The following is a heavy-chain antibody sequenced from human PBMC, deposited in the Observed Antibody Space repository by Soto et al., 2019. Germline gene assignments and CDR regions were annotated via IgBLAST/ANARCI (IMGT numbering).Heavy chain of an antibody. CDR3: ARLNYYGSGSYSHYYYYYGMDV. Sequence: SVKVSCKXSGGTFSSYAISWVRQAPGQGLEWMGGIIPIFGTANYAQKFQGRVTITADKSTSTAYMELSSLRSEDTAVYYCARLNYYGSGSYSHYYYYYGMDVWGQGTTVTVSS. D-gene: IGHD3-10*01. CDR1: GGTFSSYA. CDR2: IIPIFGTA. J-gene: IGHJ6*02. V-gene: IGHV1-69*06.